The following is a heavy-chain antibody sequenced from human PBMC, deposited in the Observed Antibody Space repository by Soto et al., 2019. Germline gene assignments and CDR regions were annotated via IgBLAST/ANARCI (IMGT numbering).Heavy chain of an antibody. J-gene: IGHJ3*02. CDR1: GYTFTSYD. Sequence: ASVKVSCKASGYTFTSYDINWVRQATGQGLEWMGWMNPNSGNTGYAQKFQGRVTMTRNTSISTAYMELSSLRSEDTAVYYCARALSSTNDDAFDIWGQGTMVTVSS. CDR3: ARALSSTNDDAFDI. CDR2: MNPNSGNT. D-gene: IGHD2-2*01. V-gene: IGHV1-8*01.